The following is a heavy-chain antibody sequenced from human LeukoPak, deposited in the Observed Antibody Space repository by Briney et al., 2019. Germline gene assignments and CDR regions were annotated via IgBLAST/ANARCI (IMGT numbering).Heavy chain of an antibody. CDR3: ARHGDYARYYYYMDV. J-gene: IGHJ6*03. CDR2: IKQDGSEK. CDR1: GFTFSRYW. D-gene: IGHD4-17*01. Sequence: GGSLRLSCAASGFTFSRYWMTWVRQAPGKGLEWVANIKQDGSEKYYADSVKGRFTISRDNAKNSLYLQMNSLRAEDTALYYCARHGDYARYYYYMDVWGKGTTVTVSS. V-gene: IGHV3-7*03.